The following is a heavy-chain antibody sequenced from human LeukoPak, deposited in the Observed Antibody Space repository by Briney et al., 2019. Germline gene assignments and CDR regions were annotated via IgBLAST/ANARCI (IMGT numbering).Heavy chain of an antibody. D-gene: IGHD6-13*01. CDR3: AKARSWSNYFDY. CDR2: FSGSGGST. J-gene: IGHJ4*02. V-gene: IGHV3-23*01. CDR1: GFTFSSYA. Sequence: GGSLRLSCAASGFTFSSYAMSWVRQAPGKGLEWVSAFSGSGGSTYYADSVKGRFTISRDNSKNTLYLQMNSLRAEDTAVYYCAKARSWSNYFDYWGQGTLVTVSS.